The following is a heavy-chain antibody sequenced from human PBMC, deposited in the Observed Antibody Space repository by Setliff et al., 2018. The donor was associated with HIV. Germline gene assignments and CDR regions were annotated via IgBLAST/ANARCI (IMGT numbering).Heavy chain of an antibody. D-gene: IGHD3-22*01. CDR1: GGSIGSGGYY. CDR3: ARSTYYFDSSGYKYNWCDP. J-gene: IGHJ5*02. CDR2: IYYSGST. Sequence: SETLSLTCTVSGGSIGSGGYYWSWIRQRPGKGLEWIGYIYYSGSTYYNPSFKRRLSLSVDTSKNQFSLKLSSVTAADPAVYYCARSTYYFDSSGYKYNWCDPWGQGTRVAVSS. V-gene: IGHV4-31*03.